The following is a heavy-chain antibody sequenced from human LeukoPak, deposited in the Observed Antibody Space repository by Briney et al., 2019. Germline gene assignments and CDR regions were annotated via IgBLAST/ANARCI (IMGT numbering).Heavy chain of an antibody. Sequence: ASVKVSCKASGYTFSGYYIHWVRQAPGQGLEWMGWINPNSGGTNYARKFQGRVTMTRATSITTAYMELSRLTSDDTAVYYCARGLPGGFDHWGQGTLVTVSS. CDR1: GYTFSGYY. D-gene: IGHD3-16*01. CDR3: ARGLPGGFDH. V-gene: IGHV1-2*02. CDR2: INPNSGGT. J-gene: IGHJ5*02.